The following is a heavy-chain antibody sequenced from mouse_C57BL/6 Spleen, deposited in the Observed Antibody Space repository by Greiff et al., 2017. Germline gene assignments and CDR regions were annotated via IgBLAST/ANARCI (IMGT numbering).Heavy chain of an antibody. CDR2: IYPGSGST. CDR3: ARASTMITTDYFYYAMDY. D-gene: IGHD2-4*01. Sequence: QVQLQQPGAELVKPGASVKMSCKASGYTFTSYWITWVKQRPGQGLAWIGDIYPGSGSTNYNEKFKSKATLTVDTSSSTAYMQLSSLTSEDSAVYYCARASTMITTDYFYYAMDYWGQGTSVTVSS. V-gene: IGHV1-55*01. J-gene: IGHJ4*01. CDR1: GYTFTSYW.